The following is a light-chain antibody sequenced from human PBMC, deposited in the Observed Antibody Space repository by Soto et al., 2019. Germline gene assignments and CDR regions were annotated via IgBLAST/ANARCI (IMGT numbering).Light chain of an antibody. Sequence: QSVLTQPASVSGSLGQSITISCTGTISDIGSYHYVSWYQHHPGKAPKLIIYEVTNRPSGVSNRFSGSKSGNTASLTISGLQAEDEADYYCSLYTTTSTTFGGGTKLTVL. CDR1: ISDIGSYHY. V-gene: IGLV2-14*01. CDR3: SLYTTTSTT. J-gene: IGLJ3*02. CDR2: EVT.